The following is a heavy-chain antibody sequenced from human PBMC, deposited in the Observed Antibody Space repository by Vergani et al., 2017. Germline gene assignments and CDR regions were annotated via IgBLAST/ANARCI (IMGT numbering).Heavy chain of an antibody. CDR2: IYYSGST. CDR3: ARDLVTVAGRYFDY. D-gene: IGHD6-19*01. V-gene: IGHV4-59*01. J-gene: IGHJ4*02. CDR1: GGSISSYY. Sequence: QVQLQESGPGLVKPSETLSLTCTVSGGSISSYYWSWIRQPPGTGLEWIGYIYYSGSTNYNPSLKSRVTISVDTSKNQFSLKLSSVTAADTAVYYCARDLVTVAGRYFDYWGQGTLVTVSS.